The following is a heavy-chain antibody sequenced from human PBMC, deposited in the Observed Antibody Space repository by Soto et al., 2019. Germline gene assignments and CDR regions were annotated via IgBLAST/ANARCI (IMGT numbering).Heavy chain of an antibody. J-gene: IGHJ4*02. CDR3: ASHDWNGVYY. CDR2: IYYSGST. D-gene: IGHD1-1*01. CDR1: GGSISRSSYY. Sequence: QLQLQESGPGLVKPSETLSLTCTVSGGSISRSSYYWGWIRQPPGKGLEWIGSIYYSGSTYYNPSLQRRSTISVATPTNPFSLMPRPVPAADPAVSSCASHDWNGVYYWGQGPLVTVSS. V-gene: IGHV4-39*01.